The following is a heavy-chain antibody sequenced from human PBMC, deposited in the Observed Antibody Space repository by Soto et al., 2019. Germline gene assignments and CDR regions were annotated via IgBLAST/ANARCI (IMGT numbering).Heavy chain of an antibody. CDR1: GGTFSSYA. CDR3: AGGWGSGYLARGQGY. J-gene: IGHJ4*02. V-gene: IGHV1-69*12. D-gene: IGHD3-3*01. CDR2: IIPIFGTA. Sequence: QVQLVQSGAEVKKPGSSVKVSCKASGGTFSSYAISWVRQAPGQGLEWMGGIIPIFGTANYAQKFQGRVTITADETTRTGYVALSSLSSEHTAVYVCAGGWGSGYLARGQGYWGQGPLITGPS.